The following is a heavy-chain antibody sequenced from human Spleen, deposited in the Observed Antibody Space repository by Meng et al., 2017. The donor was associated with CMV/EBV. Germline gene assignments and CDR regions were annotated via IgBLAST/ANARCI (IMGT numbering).Heavy chain of an antibody. J-gene: IGHJ4*02. CDR2: INHSGST. CDR3: ARDTNWPYSSSWYYFDY. D-gene: IGHD6-13*01. Sequence: QVQLQQGGAGLLKPWETLSLTCAVHGGSFSSFYWHGIRQPPGKGLEWIGEINHSGSTNYNPSLKNRVTISVDASKNQFSLKLSSVTAADTAVYYCARDTNWPYSSSWYYFDYWGQGTLVTVSS. CDR1: GGSFSSFY. V-gene: IGHV4-34*01.